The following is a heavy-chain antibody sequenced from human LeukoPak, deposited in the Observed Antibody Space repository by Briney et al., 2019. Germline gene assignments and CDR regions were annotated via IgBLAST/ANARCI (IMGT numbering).Heavy chain of an antibody. CDR1: GGSVSSGSYY. D-gene: IGHD6-13*01. V-gene: IGHV4-61*01. Sequence: SETLSLTCTVSGGSVSSGSYYWSWIRQPPGKGLEWIGYIYYSGSTNYNPSLKSRVTISVDTSKNQFSLKLSSVTAADTAVYYCARGSYSSTLSWIDPWGQGTLVTVSS. CDR3: ARGSYSSTLSWIDP. CDR2: IYYSGST. J-gene: IGHJ5*02.